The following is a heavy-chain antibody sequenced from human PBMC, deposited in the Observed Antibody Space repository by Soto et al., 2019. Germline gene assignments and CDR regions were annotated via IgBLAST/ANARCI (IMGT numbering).Heavy chain of an antibody. CDR2: INHSGST. D-gene: IGHD3-22*01. J-gene: IGHJ3*02. CDR3: ARQTDSYYTFDAFDI. CDR1: GGSFSGYY. Sequence: PSETLSLTCAVYGGSFSGYYWSWIRQPPGKGLEWIGEINHSGSTNYNPSLKSRVTISVDTSKNQFSLKLSSVTAADTAVYYCARQTDSYYTFDAFDIWGQGTMVT. V-gene: IGHV4-34*01.